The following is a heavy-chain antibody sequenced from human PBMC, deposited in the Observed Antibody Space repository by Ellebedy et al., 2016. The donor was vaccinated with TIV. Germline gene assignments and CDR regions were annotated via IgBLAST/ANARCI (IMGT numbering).Heavy chain of an antibody. J-gene: IGHJ4*02. CDR1: GLTFSDYY. CDR3: ARGLCGGDCRLFDH. V-gene: IGHV3-11*05. D-gene: IGHD2-21*02. Sequence: GGSLRLSXAASGLTFSDYYMTWIRQAPGKGLEWVSYISSGSSYTKYADSVKGRLTISRDNAKNSLFLQMNSLRAEDTAVYYYARGLCGGDCRLFDHWGQGILVTVSS. CDR2: ISSGSSYT.